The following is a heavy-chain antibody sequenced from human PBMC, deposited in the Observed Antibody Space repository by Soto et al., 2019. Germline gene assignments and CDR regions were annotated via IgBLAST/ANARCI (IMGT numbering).Heavy chain of an antibody. J-gene: IGHJ5*02. CDR1: GASVSSGNFH. CDR2: IRPAVSS. Sequence: QVQLQESGPGLVKPSETLSLTCTVSGASVSSGNFHWSWIRQPPGKGLGWIGQIRPAVSSNYDSSLKSRVNISLDPSNNLFSLILDSVTAADTAMYYCAVYTAGIGGDGSWGQGTMVTVSS. D-gene: IGHD2-21*02. CDR3: AVYTAGIGGDGS. V-gene: IGHV4-61*03.